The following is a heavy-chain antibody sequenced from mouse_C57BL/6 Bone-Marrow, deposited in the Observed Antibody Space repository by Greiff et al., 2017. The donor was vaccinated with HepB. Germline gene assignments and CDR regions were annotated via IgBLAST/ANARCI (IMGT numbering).Heavy chain of an antibody. CDR1: GYTFTDYE. V-gene: IGHV1-15*01. CDR3: TVPPYYYAMDY. D-gene: IGHD2-14*01. J-gene: IGHJ4*01. Sequence: QVQLKESGAELVRPGASVTLSCKASGYTFTDYEMHWVKQTPVHGLEWIGAIDPETGGTAYNQKFKGKAILTADKSSSTAYMELRSLTSEDSAVYYCTVPPYYYAMDYWGQGTSVTVSS. CDR2: IDPETGGT.